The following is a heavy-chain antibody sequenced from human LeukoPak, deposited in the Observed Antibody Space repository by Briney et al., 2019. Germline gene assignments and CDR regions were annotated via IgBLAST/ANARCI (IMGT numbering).Heavy chain of an antibody. CDR1: GYSISSGYY. CDR2: IYHTGET. CDR3: ARDGGIAAAGHDY. D-gene: IGHD6-13*01. J-gene: IGHJ4*02. Sequence: SETLSLTCTVAGYSISSGYYWGWLRQSPGKGLEWIASIYHTGETHYHPSLKSRVTISVDTSKNQFSLKLSSVTAADTAVYYCARDGGIAAAGHDYWGQGTLVTVSS. V-gene: IGHV4-38-2*02.